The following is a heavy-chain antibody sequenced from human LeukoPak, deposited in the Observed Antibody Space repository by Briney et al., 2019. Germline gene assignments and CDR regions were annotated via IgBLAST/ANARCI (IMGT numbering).Heavy chain of an antibody. J-gene: IGHJ6*03. Sequence: SETLSLTCTVSGGSISSGGYYWSWIRQPPGKGLEWIGEINHSGSTNYNPSLKSRVTISVDTSKNQFSLKLSSVTAADTAVYYCARLRRYYGSGSYQIIAYRYYYMDVWGKGTTVTISS. CDR3: ARLRRYYGSGSYQIIAYRYYYMDV. CDR1: GGSISSGGYY. V-gene: IGHV4-39*07. D-gene: IGHD3-10*01. CDR2: INHSGST.